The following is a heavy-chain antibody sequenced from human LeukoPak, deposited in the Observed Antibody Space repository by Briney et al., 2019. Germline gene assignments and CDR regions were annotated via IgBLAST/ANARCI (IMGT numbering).Heavy chain of an antibody. J-gene: IGHJ4*02. V-gene: IGHV3-7*01. D-gene: IGHD3-22*01. CDR3: ARDLLRDSTGHYYNY. CDR1: GFTFSTHW. CDR2: IKQDGSEK. Sequence: GGSLRLSCVASGFTFSTHWMSWVRQAPGKGLEWVANIKQDGSEKYYVDSVKGRFTISRDNAKNSLYLQMNSLRAEDTAVYYCARDLLRDSTGHYYNYWGQGTLVTVSS.